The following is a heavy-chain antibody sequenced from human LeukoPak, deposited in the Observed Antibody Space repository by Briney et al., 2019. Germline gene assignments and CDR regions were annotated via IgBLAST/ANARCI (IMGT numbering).Heavy chain of an antibody. J-gene: IGHJ4*02. D-gene: IGHD4-17*01. CDR3: AREATNYGDHTMMI. V-gene: IGHV3-7*01. CDR2: IKQDGSEK. CDR1: GFTFSSYS. Sequence: AGGSLRLSCAASGFTFSSYSMNWVRQAPGKGLEWVANIKQDGSEKDYVDSVKGRFTISRDNAKNSLYLQMNSLRAEDTAVYYCAREATNYGDHTMMIWGQGTLVTVSS.